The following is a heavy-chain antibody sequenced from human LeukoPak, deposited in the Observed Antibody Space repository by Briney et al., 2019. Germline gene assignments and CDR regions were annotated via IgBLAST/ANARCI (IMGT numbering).Heavy chain of an antibody. CDR3: GRESLANWFDP. CDR2: ISYDGSNK. Sequence: PGGSLRLSCAASGFTFSSYAMHGVRQAPGKGLEWVAVISYDGSNKYYADSVKGRFTISRDNSKNTLYLQMNSLRAEDTAVYYCGRESLANWFDPWGQGTLVTVSS. J-gene: IGHJ5*02. CDR1: GFTFSSYA. V-gene: IGHV3-30*01.